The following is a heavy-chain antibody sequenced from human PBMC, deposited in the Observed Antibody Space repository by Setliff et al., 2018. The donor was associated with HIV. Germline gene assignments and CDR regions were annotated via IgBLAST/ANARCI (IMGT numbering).Heavy chain of an antibody. CDR1: GYSISDGYR. Sequence: SETLSLTCLVFGYSISDGYRWGWIRQSPGKGPQWIASIYSTGDTYYSPSLKSRVTISIDTTKNRFSLKLTSVTAADTAVYYCARDRALRFSRSPSFYYVDSWGQGALVTV. D-gene: IGHD3-3*02. J-gene: IGHJ4*02. CDR3: ARDRALRFSRSPSFYYVDS. CDR2: IYSTGDT. V-gene: IGHV4-38-2*02.